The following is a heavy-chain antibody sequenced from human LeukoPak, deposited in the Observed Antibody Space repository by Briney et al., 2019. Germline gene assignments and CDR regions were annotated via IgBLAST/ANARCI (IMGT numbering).Heavy chain of an antibody. Sequence: SGPALVKPPQTLTLTCTFSGVSLTTGGMCVSWIRQPPGKALEWLARVDWDDDTYYSTSLKTRLTISKDTSKNQVVLTMTNMDPADTATYYCARSAAAGQYYFHYWGQGTQVTVSS. CDR1: GVSLTTGGMC. CDR3: ARSAAAGQYYFHY. J-gene: IGHJ4*02. CDR2: VDWDDDT. D-gene: IGHD6-13*01. V-gene: IGHV2-70*11.